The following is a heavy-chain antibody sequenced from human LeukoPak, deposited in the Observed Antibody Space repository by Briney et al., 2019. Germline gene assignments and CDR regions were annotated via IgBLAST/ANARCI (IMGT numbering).Heavy chain of an antibody. CDR2: ISSSSSYI. V-gene: IGHV3-21*01. J-gene: IGHJ6*02. CDR3: ARTYYDFWSGQSTYGMDV. D-gene: IGHD3-3*01. CDR1: GFTFSSYS. Sequence: PGGSLRLSCAASGFTFSSYSMNWVRQAPGKGLEWVSSISSSSSYIYYADSVKGRFTISRDNAKNSLYLQMNSLRAEDTAVYYCARTYYDFWSGQSTYGMDVWGQGTTVTVSS.